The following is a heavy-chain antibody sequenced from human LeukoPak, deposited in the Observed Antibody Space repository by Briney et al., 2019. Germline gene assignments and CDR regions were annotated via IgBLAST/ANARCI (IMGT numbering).Heavy chain of an antibody. CDR2: ISYDGSNK. Sequence: GRSLRLSCAASGFTFSSYAMHWVRQAPGKGLEWVAVISYDGSNKYYADSVKGRFTISRDNSKNALYLQMNSLRAEDTAVYYCARGSSSSYYSSCYYWGQGTLVTVSS. CDR3: ARGSSSSYYSSCYY. J-gene: IGHJ4*02. CDR1: GFTFSSYA. D-gene: IGHD6-13*01. V-gene: IGHV3-30*04.